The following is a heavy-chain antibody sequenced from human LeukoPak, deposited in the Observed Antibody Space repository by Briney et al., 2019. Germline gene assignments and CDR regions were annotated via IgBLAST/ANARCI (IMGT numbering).Heavy chain of an antibody. V-gene: IGHV3-15*01. J-gene: IGHJ4*01. CDR1: GFTFSNAW. D-gene: IGHD3-9*01. Sequence: GGSLRLSCAASGFTFSNAWMSWVRQAPGKGLEWVGRIKSKTDGGTTDYAAPVKGRFTISRDDSKNTLYLQMNSLKTEDTAVYYCTTDIDILTGYYAYYFDYWGQEPWSPSPQ. CDR3: TTDIDILTGYYAYYFDY. CDR2: IKSKTDGGTT.